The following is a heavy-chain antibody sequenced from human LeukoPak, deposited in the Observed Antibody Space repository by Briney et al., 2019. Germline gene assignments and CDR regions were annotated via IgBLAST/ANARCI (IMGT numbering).Heavy chain of an antibody. CDR3: ARQGYYYYYGMDV. Sequence: GASLKISCKGSGYSFTSYWIGWVRQMPGKGLEWMGIIYPGDSDTRYSPSFQGQVTISADESISTAYLQWSSLKASDTAMYYCARQGYYYYYGMDVWGQGTTVTVSS. V-gene: IGHV5-51*01. J-gene: IGHJ6*02. CDR1: GYSFTSYW. CDR2: IYPGDSDT.